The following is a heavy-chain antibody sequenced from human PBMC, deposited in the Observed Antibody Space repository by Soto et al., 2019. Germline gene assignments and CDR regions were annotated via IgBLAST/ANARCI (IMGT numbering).Heavy chain of an antibody. Sequence: QVQLQESGPGLVKPSGTLSLTCAVSGGSISTSNWWAWVRQSPGKGLEWLGEVYHSGDTNYNPSLKSRVTVSVEHPKNQFSLTLTSVTAADTAVYFCARSRYVDWLPLDSWGQGTLVTVSS. CDR3: ARSRYVDWLPLDS. V-gene: IGHV4-4*02. D-gene: IGHD3-9*01. J-gene: IGHJ4*02. CDR2: VYHSGDT. CDR1: GGSISTSNW.